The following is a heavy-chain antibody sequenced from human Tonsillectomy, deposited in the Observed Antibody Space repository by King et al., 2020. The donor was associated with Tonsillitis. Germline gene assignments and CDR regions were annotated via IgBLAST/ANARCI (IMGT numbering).Heavy chain of an antibody. Sequence: DVQLVESGGGLVKPGGSLRLSCAASKFTFSSYSMNWVRQAPGKGLEWVSSISTSSSYIYYADSVKGRFTVSRDNANNSLYLHMNSLRAEDTAVYYCARDNLGTTLVFGYYGMDVWGQGTTVTVSS. CDR1: KFTFSSYS. CDR3: ARDNLGTTLVFGYYGMDV. D-gene: IGHD1-26*01. CDR2: ISTSSSYI. V-gene: IGHV3-21*01. J-gene: IGHJ6*02.